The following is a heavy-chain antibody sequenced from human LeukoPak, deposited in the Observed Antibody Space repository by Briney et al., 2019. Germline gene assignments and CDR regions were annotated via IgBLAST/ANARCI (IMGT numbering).Heavy chain of an antibody. CDR3: ARLESAAAGNRWFDP. Sequence: SETLSLTCSVSGGSISSSSSYWDWIRQPPGKGLEWIGSIYYSGSTYYNPSLKSRVTISVDTSKNQFSLTLTSVTAADTAVCYCARLESAAAGNRWFDPWGQGILVTVSS. J-gene: IGHJ5*02. CDR2: IYYSGST. CDR1: GGSISSSSSY. V-gene: IGHV4-39*07. D-gene: IGHD6-13*01.